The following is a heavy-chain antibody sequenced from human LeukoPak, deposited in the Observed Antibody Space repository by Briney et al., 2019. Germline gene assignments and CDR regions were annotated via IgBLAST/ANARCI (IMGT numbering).Heavy chain of an antibody. V-gene: IGHV3-66*02. D-gene: IGHD3-10*01. CDR3: AKAGEAYYYYMDV. CDR1: GFTVSSNY. J-gene: IGHJ6*03. CDR2: IYSGGST. Sequence: PGGSLRLSCAASGFTVSSNYMSWVRQAPGKGLEWVSVIYSGGSTYYADSVKGRFTISRDNSKNTLYLQMNSLRAEDTAVYYCAKAGEAYYYYMDVWGKGTTVTVSS.